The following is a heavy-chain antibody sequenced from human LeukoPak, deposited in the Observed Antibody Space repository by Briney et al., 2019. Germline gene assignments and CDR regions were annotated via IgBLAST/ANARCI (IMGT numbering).Heavy chain of an antibody. D-gene: IGHD3-9*01. CDR3: AKDQYYDILTGPGGFDY. Sequence: GGSLRLSCAASGFTFSGYGMHWVRQAPGKGLEWVAFIRYDGSNKYYADSVKGRFTISRDNSKNTLYLQMNSLRAEDTAVYYFAKDQYYDILTGPGGFDYWGQGTLVTVSS. CDR2: IRYDGSNK. J-gene: IGHJ4*02. CDR1: GFTFSGYG. V-gene: IGHV3-30*02.